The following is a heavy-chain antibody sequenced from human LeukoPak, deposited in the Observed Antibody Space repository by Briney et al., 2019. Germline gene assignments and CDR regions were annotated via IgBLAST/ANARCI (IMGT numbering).Heavy chain of an antibody. Sequence: ASVTVSCKPSGGTFSRYVISWVRPAPGQGLEWMGRITPSVGIPNYAQKFQGRVTITADKSTSIVYMELSSLRTDDTAVYWCARVPEYRSSRAYHYFGMDVWGQGTTVIVSS. D-gene: IGHD6-13*01. V-gene: IGHV1-69*04. CDR1: GGTFSRYV. CDR2: ITPSVGIP. CDR3: ARVPEYRSSRAYHYFGMDV. J-gene: IGHJ6*02.